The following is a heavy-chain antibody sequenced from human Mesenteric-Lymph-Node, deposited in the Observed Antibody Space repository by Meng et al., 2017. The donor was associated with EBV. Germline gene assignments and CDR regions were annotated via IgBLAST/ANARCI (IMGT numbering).Heavy chain of an antibody. Sequence: RLPGSGSGLVNPSGTLSLTCTGSGGSIRSSSYYWGWIRQPPVQGLEWIGSFYYSGSTYYNPSLKSRVTISEHTSKNQFSLKLSSVTAADTAVYYCARVLLRGVILLWGQGTLVTVSS. D-gene: IGHD3-10*01. CDR2: FYYSGST. V-gene: IGHV4-39*07. CDR1: GGSIRSSSYY. CDR3: ARVLLRGVILL. J-gene: IGHJ4*02.